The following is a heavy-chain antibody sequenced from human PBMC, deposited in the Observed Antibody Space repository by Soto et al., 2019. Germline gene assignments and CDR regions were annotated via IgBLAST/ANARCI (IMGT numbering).Heavy chain of an antibody. V-gene: IGHV1-3*01. D-gene: IGHD6-19*01. CDR3: ARDEAVAGDYYGMGV. CDR1: GYTFTSYA. CDR2: INAGNGNT. Sequence: QVQLVQSGAEVKKPGASVKVSCKASGYTFTSYAMHWVRQAPGQRLEWMGWINAGNGNTKYSQRFQGRVTITRDTSAGTAYMELSSLRSEDTAVYYCARDEAVAGDYYGMGVWGQGTTVTVSS. J-gene: IGHJ6*02.